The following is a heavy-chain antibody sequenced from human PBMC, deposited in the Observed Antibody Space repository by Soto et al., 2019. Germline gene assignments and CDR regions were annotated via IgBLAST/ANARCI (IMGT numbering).Heavy chain of an antibody. CDR1: GFTFDDYA. CDR2: ISWNSGSI. D-gene: IGHD6-13*01. CDR3: AKDIGAAAGPYYYYGMDV. Sequence: PGGSLRLSCAASGFTFDDYAMHWVRQAPGKGLEWVSGISWNSGSIGYADSVKGRFTISRDNAKNSLYLQMNSLRAEDTALYYCAKDIGAAAGPYYYYGMDVWGQGTTVTVSS. J-gene: IGHJ6*02. V-gene: IGHV3-9*01.